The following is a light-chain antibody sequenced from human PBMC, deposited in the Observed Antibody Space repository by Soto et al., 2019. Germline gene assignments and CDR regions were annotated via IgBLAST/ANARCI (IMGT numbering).Light chain of an antibody. CDR1: QIIGKH. CDR2: GAS. Sequence: DIQMTQTPSFLSASVGDRVTITCRASQIIGKHLNWYKQKPGKAPKFLIYGASTLQSGVPSRFTGSGSGTDYTLTVNSLQPEDFATYYCQQSYSSPTTFGQGTRLEIK. CDR3: QQSYSSPTT. V-gene: IGKV1-39*01. J-gene: IGKJ5*01.